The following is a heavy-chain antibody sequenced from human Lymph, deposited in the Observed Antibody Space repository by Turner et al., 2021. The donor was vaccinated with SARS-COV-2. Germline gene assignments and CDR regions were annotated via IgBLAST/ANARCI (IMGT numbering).Heavy chain of an antibody. V-gene: IGHV3-53*01. D-gene: IGHD4-17*01. J-gene: IGHJ4*02. CDR2: IYSGGST. Sequence: EVQLVESGGGLIQPGGSLRLSCAASVFTVSSNYMTWVRQGPGKGMEWVSVIYSGGSTYYADSVKGRFTISRDNSKNTLYLQMNSLRAEDTAVYYCARVLPYGDYFDYWGQGTLVTVSS. CDR1: VFTVSSNY. CDR3: ARVLPYGDYFDY.